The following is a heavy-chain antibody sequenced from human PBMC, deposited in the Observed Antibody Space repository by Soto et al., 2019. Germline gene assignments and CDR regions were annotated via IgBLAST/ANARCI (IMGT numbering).Heavy chain of an antibody. Sequence: PCETLALTCTVSGDSISTYYWHWIRLPPGKGLEWIGYIYYTGDTNYNPSLKSRVTISLDTSKNQFSLKLRYVTAADTAVYYCVRAITKVTTERFDPLGKGTLATVS. J-gene: IGHJ5*02. CDR1: GDSISTYY. CDR3: VRAITKVTTERFDP. D-gene: IGHD4-4*01. V-gene: IGHV4-59*01. CDR2: IYYTGDT.